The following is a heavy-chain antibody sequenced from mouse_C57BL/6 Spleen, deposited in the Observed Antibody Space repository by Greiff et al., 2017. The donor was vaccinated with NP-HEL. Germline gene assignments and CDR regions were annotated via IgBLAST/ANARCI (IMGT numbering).Heavy chain of an antibody. CDR2: ISDGGSYT. CDR3: ARDKTGSWYFDV. CDR1: GFTFSSYA. J-gene: IGHJ1*03. D-gene: IGHD4-1*01. Sequence: EVNVVESGGGLVKPGGSLKLSCAASGFTFSSYAMSWVRQTPEKRLEWVATISDGGSYTYYPDNVKGRFTISRDNAKNNLYLQMSNLKSEDTAMYYCARDKTGSWYFDVWGTGTTVTVSS. V-gene: IGHV5-4*01.